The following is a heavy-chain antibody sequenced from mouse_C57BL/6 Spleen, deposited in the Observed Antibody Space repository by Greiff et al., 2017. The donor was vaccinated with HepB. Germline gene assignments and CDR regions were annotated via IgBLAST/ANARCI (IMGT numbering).Heavy chain of an antibody. CDR2: IDPSDSYT. D-gene: IGHD2-4*01. J-gene: IGHJ4*01. V-gene: IGHV1-50*01. Sequence: VKLQQPGAELVKPGASVKLSCKASGYTFTSYWMQWVKQRPGQGLEWIGEIDPSDSYTNYNQKFKGKATLTVDTSSSTAYMQLSSLTSEDSAVYYCARGAEKYYDYDGYAMDYWGQGTSVTVSS. CDR3: ARGAEKYYDYDGYAMDY. CDR1: GYTFTSYW.